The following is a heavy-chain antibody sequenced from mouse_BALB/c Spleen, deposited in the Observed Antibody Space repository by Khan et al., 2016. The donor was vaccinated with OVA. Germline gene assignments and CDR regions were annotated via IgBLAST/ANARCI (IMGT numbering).Heavy chain of an antibody. V-gene: IGHV1S136*01. CDR3: AREASNWDFSFAY. J-gene: IGHJ3*01. CDR1: GYTFTNYV. Sequence: VQLQQPGPDLVKPGASVKMSYKASGYTFTNYVMHWVKQKPGQGLEWIGYINPDNDGIRYNEKFKDKATLTSDKSSSTAYLELSSLTSEDSAVYYCAREASNWDFSFAYGGQGTLVTVSA. CDR2: INPDNDGI. D-gene: IGHD4-1*01.